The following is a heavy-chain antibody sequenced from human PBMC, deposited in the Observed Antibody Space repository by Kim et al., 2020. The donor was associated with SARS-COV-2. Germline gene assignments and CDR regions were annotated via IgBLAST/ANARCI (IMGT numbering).Heavy chain of an antibody. CDR3: ARSPGYFTFDY. CDR2: IYYSGST. J-gene: IGHJ4*02. Sequence: SETLSLTCTVSGGSISSYYWSWIRQPPGKGLEWIGYIYYSGSTNYNPSLKSRVTISVDTSKNQFSLKLSSVTAADTAVYYCARSPGYFTFDYWGQGTLVTVSS. CDR1: GGSISSYY. D-gene: IGHD3-9*01. V-gene: IGHV4-59*01.